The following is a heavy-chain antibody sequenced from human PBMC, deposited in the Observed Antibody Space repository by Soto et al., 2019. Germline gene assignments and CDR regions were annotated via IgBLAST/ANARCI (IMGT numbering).Heavy chain of an antibody. Sequence: ASVKVSCKASGYTFTGYYMHWVRQAPGQGLEWMGWINPNSGVTNYAQKFQGRVTMTRDTSISTAYMELSRLRSDDTAVYYCARELRGHCTNGVCSNWFDPRGQGTLVTVSS. D-gene: IGHD2-8*01. CDR3: ARELRGHCTNGVCSNWFDP. CDR2: INPNSGVT. J-gene: IGHJ5*02. V-gene: IGHV1-2*02. CDR1: GYTFTGYY.